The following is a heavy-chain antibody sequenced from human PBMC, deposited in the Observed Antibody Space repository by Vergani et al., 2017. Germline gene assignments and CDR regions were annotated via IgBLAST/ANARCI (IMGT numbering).Heavy chain of an antibody. J-gene: IGHJ4*02. CDR2: IRSKAYGGTT. V-gene: IGHV3-49*04. CDR3: TRDLGSYYDFWSGYRN. Sequence: EVQLVESGGGLVQPGRSLRLSCTASGFTFGDYAMSWVRQAPGKGLEWVGFIRSKAYGGTTEYAASVKGRFTISRDDSKSIAYLQMNSLKTEDTAVYYCTRDLGSYYDFWSGYRNWGQGTLVTVSS. CDR1: GFTFGDYA. D-gene: IGHD3-3*01.